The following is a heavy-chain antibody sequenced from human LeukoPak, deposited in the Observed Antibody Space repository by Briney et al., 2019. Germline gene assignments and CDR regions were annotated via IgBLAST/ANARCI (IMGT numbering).Heavy chain of an antibody. V-gene: IGHV3-30*02. J-gene: IGHJ4*02. CDR3: AKDPFLYYYGSGSYPDY. CDR2: IRYDGSNK. CDR1: GLTFSSYG. D-gene: IGHD3-10*01. Sequence: GWSLRLSCASSGLTFSSYGMHWVGQAAGKGLEGVGFIRYDGSNKYYADSVKGRFTISRDNSKNTLYLQMNSLRAEDTAVYYCAKDPFLYYYGSGSYPDYWGQGTLVTVSS.